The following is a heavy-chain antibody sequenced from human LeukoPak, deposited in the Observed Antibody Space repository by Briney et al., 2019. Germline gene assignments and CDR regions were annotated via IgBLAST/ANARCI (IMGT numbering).Heavy chain of an antibody. V-gene: IGHV1-2*02. D-gene: IGHD4-11*01. CDR1: VYTFTDYY. Sequence: ASVNVSCKASVYTFTDYYIHWVRQTPGQGLEWMGWINPNSGSTNYAQKFQGRVTMTRDTSISTAYTELSRLRSDDTAVYYCARGEDYEYFQQWGQGTLVTVSS. J-gene: IGHJ1*01. CDR2: INPNSGST. CDR3: ARGEDYEYFQQ.